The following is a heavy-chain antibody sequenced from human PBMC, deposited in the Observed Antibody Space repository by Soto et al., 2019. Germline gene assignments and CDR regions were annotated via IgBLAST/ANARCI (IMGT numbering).Heavy chain of an antibody. D-gene: IGHD2-2*01. CDR3: TKDRYCSSTGCYAGYY. CDR2: ISSSSSTI. CDR1: GFTFSSYS. V-gene: IGHV3-48*02. Sequence: PGGSLRLSCAASGFTFSSYSMNWVRQAPGKGLEWVSYISSSSSTIYYADSVKGRFTISRDNAKNSLYLQMNSLRDEDTAVYYCTKDRYCSSTGCYAGYYWGQGTLVTVSS. J-gene: IGHJ4*02.